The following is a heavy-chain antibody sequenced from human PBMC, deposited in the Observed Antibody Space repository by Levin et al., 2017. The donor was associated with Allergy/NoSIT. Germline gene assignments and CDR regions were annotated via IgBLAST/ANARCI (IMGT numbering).Heavy chain of an antibody. J-gene: IGHJ6*02. CDR1: GFTFSSYS. D-gene: IGHD3-3*02. V-gene: IGHV3-21*01. CDR2: ISSSSSYI. Sequence: GESLKISCAASGFTFSSYSMNWVRQAPGKGLEWVSSISSSSSYIYYADSVKGRFTISRDNAKNSLYLQMNSLRAEDTAVYYCARVSQYYYYYGMDVWGQGTTVTVSS. CDR3: ARVSQYYYYYGMDV.